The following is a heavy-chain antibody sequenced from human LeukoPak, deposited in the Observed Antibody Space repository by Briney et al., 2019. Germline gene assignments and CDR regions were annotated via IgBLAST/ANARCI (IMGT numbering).Heavy chain of an antibody. D-gene: IGHD1-26*01. CDR1: GVSISSGLYY. CDR2: KYTTGST. J-gene: IGHJ1*01. Sequence: SQTLSLTCTVSGVSISSGLYYWSWIRQPAGRGLEWIGRKYTTGSTNYNPSLESRVTISLDTSKNQFSPSLSSVTAADTALYYCARDRGAGASYFQFWGQGTLVTVSS. V-gene: IGHV4-61*02. CDR3: ARDRGAGASYFQF.